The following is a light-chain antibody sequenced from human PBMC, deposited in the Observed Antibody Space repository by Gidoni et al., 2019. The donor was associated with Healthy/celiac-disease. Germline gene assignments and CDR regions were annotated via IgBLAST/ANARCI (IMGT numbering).Light chain of an antibody. CDR3: QQSYSTGYT. CDR2: AAS. CDR1: QSISSY. V-gene: IGKV1-39*01. J-gene: IGKJ2*01. Sequence: DPVSITCRASQSISSYLNWYQQKPGKAPKLLIYAASSLQSGVPSRFSGSGSGTDFTLTISSLQPEDFATYYCQQSYSTGYTFGQXTKLEIK.